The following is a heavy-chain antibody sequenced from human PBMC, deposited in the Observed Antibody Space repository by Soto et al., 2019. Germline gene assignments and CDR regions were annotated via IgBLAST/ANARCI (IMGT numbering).Heavy chain of an antibody. J-gene: IGHJ4*02. Sequence: ASVRVSCKASGYTFTRYNVHWVRQAPGQGLEWMAIINPSGGTTYYVQKFEGRVTLTTDTSTSTVYMELSSLRSDDTAVYYCARVRGGGSEYFFDYWGQGTLVTVSS. CDR3: ARVRGGGSEYFFDY. D-gene: IGHD2-15*01. V-gene: IGHV1-46*01. CDR1: GYTFTRYN. CDR2: INPSGGTT.